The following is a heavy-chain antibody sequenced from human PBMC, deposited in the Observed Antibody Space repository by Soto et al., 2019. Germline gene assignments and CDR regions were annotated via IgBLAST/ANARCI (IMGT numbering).Heavy chain of an antibody. CDR1: GGSISSSNW. CDR3: ASGYGSGRGVYYGMDV. D-gene: IGHD3-10*01. Sequence: SETLSLTCAVSGGSISSSNWWSWVRQPPGKGLEWIGEIYHSGSTNYNPSLKSRVTISVDKSKNQFSLKLSSVTAADTAVYYCASGYGSGRGVYYGMDVWGQGXTVTVYS. V-gene: IGHV4-4*02. J-gene: IGHJ6*02. CDR2: IYHSGST.